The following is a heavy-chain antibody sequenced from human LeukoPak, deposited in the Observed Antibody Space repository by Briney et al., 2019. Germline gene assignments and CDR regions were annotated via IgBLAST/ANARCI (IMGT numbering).Heavy chain of an antibody. CDR3: ASMGIAAVNNWFDP. CDR2: IYYSGST. D-gene: IGHD6-13*01. J-gene: IGHJ5*02. V-gene: IGHV4-39*07. CDR1: GGSISSSSYY. Sequence: SETLSLTCTVSGGSISSSSYYWGWIRQPPGKGLEWIGSIYYSGSTYYNPSLKSRVTISVDTSKNQFSLKLSSVTAADTAVYYCASMGIAAVNNWFDPWGQGTLVTVSS.